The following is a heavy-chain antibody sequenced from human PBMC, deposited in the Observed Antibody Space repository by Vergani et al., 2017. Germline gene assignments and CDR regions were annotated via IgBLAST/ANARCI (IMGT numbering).Heavy chain of an antibody. CDR3: TTAWCLYYLHGEYFQY. CDR2: IQFDGSNQ. V-gene: IGHV3-30*02. Sequence: QVQLVESGGGVVQRGGSLRLSCATSGFTLSNYDMQWIRQGPGKGLEFVAFIQFDGSNQYYADSVKVPFTLSRDFSKNTLYLQMNSLKAEDTAVYYCTTAWCLYYLHGEYFQYWGRGTLVSVSS. J-gene: IGHJ1*01. CDR1: GFTLSNYD. D-gene: IGHD3-10*01.